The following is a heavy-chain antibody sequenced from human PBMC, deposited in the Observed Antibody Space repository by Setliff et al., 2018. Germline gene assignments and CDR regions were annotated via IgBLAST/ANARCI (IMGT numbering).Heavy chain of an antibody. J-gene: IGHJ4*02. CDR2: IIPIFGTT. Sequence: GASVKVSCKASGGTFNTYAISWVRQAPGQGLEWMGGIIPIFGTTNYAQKFQGRVTITADESTSTAYVELSSLRSEDTAVYYCARDFLGIHIDHGNALGDYWGQGTLVTVSS. D-gene: IGHD4-17*01. V-gene: IGHV1-69*13. CDR3: ARDFLGIHIDHGNALGDY. CDR1: GGTFNTYA.